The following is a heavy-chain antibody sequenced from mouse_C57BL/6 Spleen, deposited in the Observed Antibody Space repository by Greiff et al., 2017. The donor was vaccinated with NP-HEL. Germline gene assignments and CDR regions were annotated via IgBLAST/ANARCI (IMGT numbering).Heavy chain of an antibody. CDR1: GYSITSGYY. V-gene: IGHV3-6*01. CDR2: ISYDGSN. D-gene: IGHD1-1*01. Sequence: EVKLQESGPGLVKPSQSLSLTCSVTGYSITSGYYWNWIRQFPGNKLEWMGYISYDGSNNYNPSLKNRISITRDTSKNQFFLKLNSVTTEDTATYYCARDWGSSYGYAMDYWGQGTSVTVSS. CDR3: ARDWGSSYGYAMDY. J-gene: IGHJ4*01.